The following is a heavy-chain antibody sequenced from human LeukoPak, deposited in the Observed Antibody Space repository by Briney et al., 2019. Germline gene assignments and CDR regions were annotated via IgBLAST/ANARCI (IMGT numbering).Heavy chain of an antibody. J-gene: IGHJ4*02. V-gene: IGHV4-34*01. D-gene: IGHD3-10*01. Sequence: SETLSLTCAVYGGSFSGYYWSWIRQPPGKGLEWIGEINHSGSTNYNPSLKSRVTISVDTSKNQFSLKLSSVTAANTAVYYCARGLVVRGVYFDYWGQGTLVTVSS. CDR3: ARGLVVRGVYFDY. CDR2: INHSGST. CDR1: GGSFSGYY.